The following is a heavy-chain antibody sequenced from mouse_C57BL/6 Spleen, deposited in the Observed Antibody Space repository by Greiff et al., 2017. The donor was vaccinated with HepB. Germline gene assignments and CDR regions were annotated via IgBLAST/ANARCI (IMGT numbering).Heavy chain of an antibody. J-gene: IGHJ2*01. CDR2: IYPGNSDT. V-gene: IGHV1-5*01. CDR1: GYTFTSYW. CDR3: TRPSPYYFDY. D-gene: IGHD6-1*01. Sequence: EVQLQQSGPVLARPGASVKMSCKTSGYTFTSYWMHWVKQRPGQGLEWIGAIYPGNSDTSYNQKFKGKAKLTAVTSASTAYMKLSSLTNEDSSVYYCTRPSPYYFDYWGQGTTLTVSS.